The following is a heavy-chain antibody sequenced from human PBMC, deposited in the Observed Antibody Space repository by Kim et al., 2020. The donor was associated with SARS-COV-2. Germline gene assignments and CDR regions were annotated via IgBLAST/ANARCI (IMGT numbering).Heavy chain of an antibody. CDR3: ASGGGVAGYYYYGMDV. D-gene: IGHD6-19*01. CDR1: GDSVSSNSAA. J-gene: IGHJ6*02. Sequence: SQTLSLTCAISGDSVSSNSAAWNWIRQSPSRGLEWLGRTYYRSKWYNDYAVSVKSRITINPDTSKNQFSLQLNSVTPEDTAVYYCASGGGVAGYYYYGMDVWGHGTTVTVSS. V-gene: IGHV6-1*01. CDR2: TYYRSKWYN.